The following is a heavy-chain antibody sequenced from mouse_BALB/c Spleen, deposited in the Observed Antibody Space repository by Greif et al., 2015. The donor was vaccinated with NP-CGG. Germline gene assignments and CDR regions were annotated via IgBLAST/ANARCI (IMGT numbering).Heavy chain of an antibody. V-gene: IGHV1-84*02. CDR2: IYPGSGNT. J-gene: IGHJ4*01. CDR3: ARRTGTEAMDY. CDR1: GYTFTDYY. D-gene: IGHD4-1*01. Sequence: VQLQQSGPELVKPGASVKISCKASGYTFTDYYINWVKQKPGQGLEWIGWIYPGSGNTKYIEKFKGKATLTVDTSSSTAYMQLSSLTSEDTAVYFCARRTGTEAMDYWGQGTSVTVSS.